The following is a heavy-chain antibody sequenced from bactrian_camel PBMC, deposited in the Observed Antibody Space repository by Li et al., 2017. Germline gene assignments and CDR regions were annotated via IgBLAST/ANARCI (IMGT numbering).Heavy chain of an antibody. CDR3: AADYGSMHWAVRGGVRRADFGY. Sequence: HVQLVESGGGLAQPGGSLRLSCAHSDFNFRNYWMYWVRQAPGEGLEWVSQIDSGRATTYHADSVKGRFTISKDNAKNALYLQMNSLKPEDTAMYYCAADYGSMHWAVRGGVRRADFGYWGQGTQVTVS. J-gene: IGHJ6*01. D-gene: IGHD5*01. CDR1: DFNFRNYW. CDR2: IDSGRATT. V-gene: IGHV3S1*01.